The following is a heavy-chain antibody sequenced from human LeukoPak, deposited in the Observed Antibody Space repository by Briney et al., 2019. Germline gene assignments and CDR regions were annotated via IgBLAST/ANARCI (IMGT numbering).Heavy chain of an antibody. CDR1: GFTFSSYA. Sequence: GGSLRLSCAASGFTFSSYAMHWVRQAPGKGLEWVAVISYDGSNKYYADSVKGRFTISRDNSKNTLYLQTNSLRAEDTAVYYCARDGPLWLDAFDIWGQGTMVTVSS. D-gene: IGHD3-10*01. J-gene: IGHJ3*02. V-gene: IGHV3-30-3*01. CDR2: ISYDGSNK. CDR3: ARDGPLWLDAFDI.